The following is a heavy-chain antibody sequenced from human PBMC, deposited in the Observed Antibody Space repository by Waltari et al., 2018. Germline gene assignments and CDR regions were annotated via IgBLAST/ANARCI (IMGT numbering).Heavy chain of an antibody. D-gene: IGHD3-22*01. CDR1: GGSISSGSYY. V-gene: IGHV4-61*02. Sequence: QVQLQESGPGLVKPSQTLSLTCTVSGGSISSGSYYWSWLRQPAGKGLEWIGRIYTSGSTNYNPSLKSRVTISVDTSKNQFSLKLSSVTAADTAVYYCASSFYDSSGYYYIHAFDIWGQGTMVTVSS. J-gene: IGHJ3*02. CDR3: ASSFYDSSGYYYIHAFDI. CDR2: IYTSGST.